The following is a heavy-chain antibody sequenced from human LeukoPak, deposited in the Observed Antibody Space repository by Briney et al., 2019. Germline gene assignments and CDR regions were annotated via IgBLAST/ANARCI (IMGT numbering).Heavy chain of an antibody. CDR3: ASYDSSGYPVKGAFDI. Sequence: SETLSLTCAVYGGSFSGYYWSWIRQPPGKGLEWIGEINHSGSTNYNPSLKSRVTISVDTSKNQFSLKLSSVTAADTAVYYCASYDSSGYPVKGAFDIWGQGTMVTVSS. CDR1: GGSFSGYY. D-gene: IGHD3-22*01. CDR2: INHSGST. V-gene: IGHV4-34*01. J-gene: IGHJ3*02.